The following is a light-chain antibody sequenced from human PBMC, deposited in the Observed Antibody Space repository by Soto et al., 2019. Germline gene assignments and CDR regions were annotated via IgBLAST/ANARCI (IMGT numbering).Light chain of an antibody. J-gene: IGKJ1*01. CDR1: QSVSSN. Sequence: HSPFTLSVSPGERATLSCRASQSVSSNLAWYQHRPGQAPRLLIFGASTRATGVPARFSGGGSGTDFTLTISSLEPEDFAVYYCQQRSNWPRTFGQGTKVDI. CDR3: QQRSNWPRT. V-gene: IGKV3-11*01. CDR2: GAS.